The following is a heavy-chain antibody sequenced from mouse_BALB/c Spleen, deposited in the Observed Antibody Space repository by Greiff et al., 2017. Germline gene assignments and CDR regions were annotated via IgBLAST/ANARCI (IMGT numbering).Heavy chain of an antibody. V-gene: IGHV1-74*01. CDR1: GYSFTSYW. Sequence: VQLQQSGPQLVRPGASVKISCKASGYSFTSYWMHWVKQRPGQGLEWIGMIDPSDSETRLNQKFKDKATLTVDKSSSTAYMQLSSPTSEDSAVYYCAKAYRYDEGWFAYWGQGTLVTVSA. J-gene: IGHJ3*01. D-gene: IGHD2-14*01. CDR2: IDPSDSET. CDR3: AKAYRYDEGWFAY.